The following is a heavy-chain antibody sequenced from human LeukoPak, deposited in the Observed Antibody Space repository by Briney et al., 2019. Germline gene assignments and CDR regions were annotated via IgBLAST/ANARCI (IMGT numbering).Heavy chain of an antibody. CDR2: IKSKTDGWTT. CDR3: TTGPFDYYGSASYLANGMDV. CDR1: GFTFSNTW. V-gene: IGHV3-15*01. Sequence: PGGSLRLSCAASGFTFSNTWMSWVRQAPGKGLEWVGRIKSKTDGWTTDYTAPVKGRFTMSRDDSKNTLYLQMNSLKTEDTAVYYCTTGPFDYYGSASYLANGMDVWGQGTTVTVSS. D-gene: IGHD3-10*01. J-gene: IGHJ6*02.